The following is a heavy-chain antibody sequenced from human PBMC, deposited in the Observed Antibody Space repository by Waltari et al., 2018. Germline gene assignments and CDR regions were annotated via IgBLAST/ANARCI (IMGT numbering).Heavy chain of an antibody. Sequence: QVQLVQSGAELKKPGSSVKVSCKVSGGSFSPHALTSGGQAPGQGREWMGGIIPMFGTANYAQKIQDRVTINTDESMTTAYMHLSSLTSDDTAVYYCARGGLYGQQLLESAFEIWGQGTKVTVSS. J-gene: IGHJ3*02. D-gene: IGHD6-13*01. V-gene: IGHV1-69*05. CDR1: GGSFSPHA. CDR2: IIPMFGTA. CDR3: ARGGLYGQQLLESAFEI.